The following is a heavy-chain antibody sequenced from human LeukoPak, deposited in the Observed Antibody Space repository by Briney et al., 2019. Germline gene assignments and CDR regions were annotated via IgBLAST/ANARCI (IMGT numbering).Heavy chain of an antibody. Sequence: SETLSLTCTVSGGSISSSSYYWGWIRQPPGKGLEWIGSIYYSGSTYYNPSLKSRVTISVDTSKNQFSLKLSSVTAADTAVYYCARVLEDSSGFFDYWGQGTLVTVSS. D-gene: IGHD6-19*01. J-gene: IGHJ4*02. CDR2: IYYSGST. V-gene: IGHV4-39*07. CDR3: ARVLEDSSGFFDY. CDR1: GGSISSSSYY.